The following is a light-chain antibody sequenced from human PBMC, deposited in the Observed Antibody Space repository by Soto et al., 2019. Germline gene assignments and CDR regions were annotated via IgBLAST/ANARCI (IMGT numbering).Light chain of an antibody. V-gene: IGLV2-11*01. J-gene: IGLJ1*01. Sequence: QSVLTQPRSVSGSPGQSVTISCTGTSNDVGGYDFVSWYQQYPGKAPKLIVYDVDKRPSGVPDRFSGSKSGNTASLTISGVQAEDEADYSCCSYAGDNSYVFGTGTKLTVL. CDR1: SNDVGGYDF. CDR3: CSYAGDNSYV. CDR2: DVD.